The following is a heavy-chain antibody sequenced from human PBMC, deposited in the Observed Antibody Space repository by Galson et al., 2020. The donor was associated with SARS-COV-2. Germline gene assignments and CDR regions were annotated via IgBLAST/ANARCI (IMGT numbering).Heavy chain of an antibody. D-gene: IGHD4-17*01. CDR2: INPSGGST. Sequence: GESLKISCKASGYTITSYYMHWVRQDPGQGLEWMGIINPSGGSTSYAQKFQGRVTMTRDTSTSTVYMELSSLRSEDTAVYYCARDLTVTTSVYDYYYGMDVWGQGTTVTVSS. J-gene: IGHJ6*02. CDR3: ARDLTVTTSVYDYYYGMDV. V-gene: IGHV1-46*03. CDR1: GYTITSYY.